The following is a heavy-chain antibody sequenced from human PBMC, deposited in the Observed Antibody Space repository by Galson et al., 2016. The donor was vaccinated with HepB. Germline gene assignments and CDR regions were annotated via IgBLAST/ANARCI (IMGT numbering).Heavy chain of an antibody. CDR3: ARDREYAFDI. Sequence: FADSVKGRFTISRDNAERSVYLQMNSLKVEDTAVYFCARDREYAFDIWGQGTEVTVSS. J-gene: IGHJ3*02. V-gene: IGHV3-48*01. D-gene: IGHD2/OR15-2a*01.